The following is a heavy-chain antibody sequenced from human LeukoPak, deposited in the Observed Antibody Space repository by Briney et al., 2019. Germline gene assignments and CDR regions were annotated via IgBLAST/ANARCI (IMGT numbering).Heavy chain of an antibody. V-gene: IGHV4-59*08. CDR3: ARAVAELRAFDI. J-gene: IGHJ3*02. D-gene: IGHD1-26*01. CDR2: IYYSGST. Sequence: SETLSLTCTVSGGSISSYYWSWIRQPPGKGLEWIGYIYYSGSTNYNPSLKSRVTISVDTSKNQFSLKLSSVTAADTAVHYCARAVAELRAFDIWGQGTMVTVSS. CDR1: GGSISSYY.